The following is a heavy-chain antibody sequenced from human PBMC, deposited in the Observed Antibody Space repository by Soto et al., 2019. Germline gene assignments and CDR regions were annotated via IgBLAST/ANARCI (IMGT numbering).Heavy chain of an antibody. V-gene: IGHV1-18*01. Sequence: QVQLVQSGAEVKKPGASVKVSCKASGYTFTSYGISWVRQAPGQGLEWMGWISAYNGNTNYAQKLQGRVTMTTDTPTSTAYMELGRLRSDDTAVYYCPLSQPLGNYEPSFDHWAQGPLVTVSS. CDR2: ISAYNGNT. CDR1: GYTFTSYG. CDR3: PLSQPLGNYEPSFDH. D-gene: IGHD4-4*01. J-gene: IGHJ4*02.